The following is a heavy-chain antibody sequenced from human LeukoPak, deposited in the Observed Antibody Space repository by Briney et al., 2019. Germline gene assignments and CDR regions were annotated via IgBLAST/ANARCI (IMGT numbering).Heavy chain of an antibody. CDR1: EFTFDDYV. D-gene: IGHD2-15*01. CDR2: MSWTSGSI. V-gene: IGHV3-9*01. J-gene: IGHJ4*02. Sequence: PGGSLTLSCGVSEFTFDDYVIHWVRHGPGKGLEWVAAMSWTSGSIAYVDSVKGRFTISRDNAKNSLYLQMNSLRAEDTAIYYCASTFPYCGGGSCALGGQGTLVTVSS. CDR3: ASTFPYCGGGSCAL.